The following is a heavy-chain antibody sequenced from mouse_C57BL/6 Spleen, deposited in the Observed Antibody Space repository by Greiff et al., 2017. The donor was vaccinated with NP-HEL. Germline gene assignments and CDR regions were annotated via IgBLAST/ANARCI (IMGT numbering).Heavy chain of an antibody. Sequence: EVHLVESGGGLVKPGGSLKLSCAASGFTFSSYAMSWVRQTPEKRLEWVATISDGGSYTYYPDNVKGRFTISRDNAKNNLYLQRSHLKSEDTAMYYCAREDYYGSSYDYWGQGTTLTVSS. CDR3: AREDYYGSSYDY. V-gene: IGHV5-4*01. CDR1: GFTFSSYA. J-gene: IGHJ2*01. CDR2: ISDGGSYT. D-gene: IGHD1-1*01.